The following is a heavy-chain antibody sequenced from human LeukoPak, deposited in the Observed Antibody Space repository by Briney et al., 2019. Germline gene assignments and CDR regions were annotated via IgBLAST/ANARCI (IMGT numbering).Heavy chain of an antibody. D-gene: IGHD3-3*01. V-gene: IGHV5-51*01. CDR2: ISPGDSDT. J-gene: IGHJ3*02. CDR1: GYSFSSYW. Sequence: GESLKISCKGSGYSFSSYWIAWVRQLPGKGLEWMGIISPGDSDTRYSPSFQGQVAISADKSINTAYMQWSSLEASDTAMFYCARLRCYDFWSGHYDAFDIWGQGTMVTVSS. CDR3: ARLRCYDFWSGHYDAFDI.